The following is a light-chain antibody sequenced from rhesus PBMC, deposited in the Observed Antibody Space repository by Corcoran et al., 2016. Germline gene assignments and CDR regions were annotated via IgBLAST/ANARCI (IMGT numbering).Light chain of an antibody. J-gene: IGKJ2*01. Sequence: DIQMTQSPSSLSASVGDRVTITCRASQGITNDLAWYQQKPGETPKLLIYEASSLKSGIPSRFSGSGSGTDVTLTISSLQPEDFATYYCQHYYSTPYSFGQGTKVEIK. CDR1: QGITND. CDR3: QHYYSTPYS. V-gene: IGKV1S17*01. CDR2: EAS.